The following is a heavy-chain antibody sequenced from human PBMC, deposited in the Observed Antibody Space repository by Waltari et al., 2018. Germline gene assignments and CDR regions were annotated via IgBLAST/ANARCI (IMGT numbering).Heavy chain of an antibody. V-gene: IGHV3-66*01. Sequence: EVQLVESGGGLVQPGGSLRLSCAASGLPVSRTYISWVRQAPGEGLEWVSVIYSNGNTYYADSVKGRFTTSRDNSKNTLYLQMNSLRAEDTAVYYCARDATYYYGSGSSSGDAFDIWGQGTMVTVSS. CDR3: ARDATYYYGSGSSSGDAFDI. J-gene: IGHJ3*02. D-gene: IGHD3-10*01. CDR2: IYSNGNT. CDR1: GLPVSRTY.